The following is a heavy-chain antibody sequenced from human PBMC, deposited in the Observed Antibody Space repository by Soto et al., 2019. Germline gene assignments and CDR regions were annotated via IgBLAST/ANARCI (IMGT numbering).Heavy chain of an antibody. V-gene: IGHV5-51*01. CDR2: IYPGDSDT. CDR1: VYSFTSYW. D-gene: IGHD2-8*01. CDR3: SKRRTKGGGYNWFDP. J-gene: IGHJ5*02. Sequence: GESLKISCKGSVYSFTSYWIGWVRQMPGKGLEWMGIIYPGDSDTRYSPSFQGQVTISADKSISTAYLQWSSLKASDTAMYYCSKRRTKGGGYNWFDPCGQGTLVTVSS.